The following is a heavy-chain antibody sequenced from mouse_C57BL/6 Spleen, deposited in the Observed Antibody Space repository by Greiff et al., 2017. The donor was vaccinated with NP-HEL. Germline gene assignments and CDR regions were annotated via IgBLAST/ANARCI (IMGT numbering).Heavy chain of an antibody. V-gene: IGHV1-80*01. CDR1: GYAFSSHW. J-gene: IGHJ2*01. CDR2: IYPGDGDT. CDR3: ARDLNYFDY. Sequence: VQLQQSGAELVKPGASVKISCKASGYAFSSHWMNWVKQRPGKGLEWIGQIYPGDGDTNYNGKFKGKATLTADKSSSTAYMQLSSLTSEDSAVYFCARDLNYFDYWGQGTTLTVSS.